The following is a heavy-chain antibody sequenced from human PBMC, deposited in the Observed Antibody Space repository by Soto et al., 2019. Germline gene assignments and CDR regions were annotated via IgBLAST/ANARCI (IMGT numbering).Heavy chain of an antibody. CDR2: IWYDGSNK. D-gene: IGHD4-4*01. CDR3: ANRDYSNYGAFFDY. Sequence: PGGSLRLSCAASGFTFSSYGMHWVRQAPGKGLEWVAVIWYDGSNKYYADSVKGRFTISRDNSKNTLYLQMNSLRVDDSAVYYCANRDYSNYGAFFDYWGQGTLVTVSS. CDR1: GFTFSSYG. V-gene: IGHV3-33*06. J-gene: IGHJ4*02.